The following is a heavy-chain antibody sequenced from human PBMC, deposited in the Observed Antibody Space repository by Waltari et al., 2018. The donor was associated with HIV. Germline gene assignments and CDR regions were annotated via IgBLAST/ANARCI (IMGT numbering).Heavy chain of an antibody. D-gene: IGHD3-10*01. CDR3: ARVGALRLDDY. J-gene: IGHJ4*02. CDR1: GGSISSGGYY. V-gene: IGHV4-31*03. CDR2: IYYSGST. Sequence: QVQLQESGPGLVKPSQTLSLTCPVSGGSISSGGYYWSWIRQHPGKGLEWIGYIYYSGSTYYNPSLNNRVTISLYTSKNEFSLNLNSVTAADTAVYYCARVGALRLDDYWGQGTLVTVSS.